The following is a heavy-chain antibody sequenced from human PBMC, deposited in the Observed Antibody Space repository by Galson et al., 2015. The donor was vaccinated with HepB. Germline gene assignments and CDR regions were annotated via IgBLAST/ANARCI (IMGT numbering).Heavy chain of an antibody. D-gene: IGHD2-21*01. Sequence: SLRLSCAASGFTFSSYAMSWVRQPPGKGLEWVAIISYDGSNKYYADSVKGRFTISRDNSKNTLYLQMNSLRNEETAVYYCARAKYQMSLWGYWGQGTLVTVSS. CDR3: ARAKYQMSLWGY. CDR2: ISYDGSNK. CDR1: GFTFSSYA. V-gene: IGHV3-30-3*01. J-gene: IGHJ4*02.